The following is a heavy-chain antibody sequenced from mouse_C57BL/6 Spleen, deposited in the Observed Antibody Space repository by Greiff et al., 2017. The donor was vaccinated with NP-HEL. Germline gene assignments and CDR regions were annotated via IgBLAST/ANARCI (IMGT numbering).Heavy chain of an antibody. CDR1: GYTFTDYE. D-gene: IGHD1-1*01. J-gene: IGHJ2*01. CDR2: IDPETGGT. V-gene: IGHV1-15*01. Sequence: VQLQESGAELVRPGASVTLSCKASGYTFTDYEMHWVKQTPVHGLEWIGAIDPETGGTAYNQKFKGKAILTADKSSSTAYMELRSLTSEDSAVYYCTRWDYGSDYWGQGTTLTVSS. CDR3: TRWDYGSDY.